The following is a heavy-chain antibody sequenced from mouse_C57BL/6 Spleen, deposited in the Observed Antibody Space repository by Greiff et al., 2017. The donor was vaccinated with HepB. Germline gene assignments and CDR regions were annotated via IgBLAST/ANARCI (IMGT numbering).Heavy chain of an antibody. CDR1: GYTFTSYW. CDR2: IDPSDSYT. Sequence: VQLQQPGAELVKPGASVKLSCKASGYTFTSYWMQWVKQRPGQGLEWIGEIDPSDSYTNYNQKFKGKATLTVDTSSSTAYMQLSSLTSEDSAVYYCARAVLFITTVVDAMDYWGQGTSVTVSS. D-gene: IGHD1-1*01. J-gene: IGHJ4*01. CDR3: ARAVLFITTVVDAMDY. V-gene: IGHV1-50*01.